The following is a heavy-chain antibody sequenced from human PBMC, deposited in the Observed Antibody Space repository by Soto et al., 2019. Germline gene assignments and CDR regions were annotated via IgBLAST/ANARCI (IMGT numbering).Heavy chain of an antibody. CDR3: AKDLITIFGVAKGYYYCGMDV. J-gene: IGHJ6*02. V-gene: IGHV3-30*18. CDR2: ISYDGSNK. CDR1: GFTFSSYG. Sequence: QVQLVESGGGVVQPGRSLRLSCAASGFTFSSYGMHWVRQAPGKGLEWVAVISYDGSNKYYADSVKGRFTISRDNSKNTLYLQMNSLRAEDTAVYYCAKDLITIFGVAKGYYYCGMDVWGQGTTVTVSS. D-gene: IGHD3-3*01.